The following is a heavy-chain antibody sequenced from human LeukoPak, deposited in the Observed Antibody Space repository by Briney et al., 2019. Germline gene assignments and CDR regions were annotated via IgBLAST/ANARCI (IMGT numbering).Heavy chain of an antibody. V-gene: IGHV5-51*01. CDR2: IYPGDSDT. CDR3: ARRAAFTMVRGVIGSWFDP. J-gene: IGHJ5*02. Sequence: GESLKISCKGSGYSFTSYWIGWVRQMPGKGLEWMGIIYPGDSDTRYSPSFQGQVTISADKSISTAYLQWSSLKASDTAMYYCARRAAFTMVRGVIGSWFDPWGQGTLVTVSS. D-gene: IGHD3-10*01. CDR1: GYSFTSYW.